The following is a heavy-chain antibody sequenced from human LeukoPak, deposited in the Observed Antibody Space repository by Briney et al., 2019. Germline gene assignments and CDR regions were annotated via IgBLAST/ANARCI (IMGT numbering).Heavy chain of an antibody. V-gene: IGHV1-69*13. D-gene: IGHD3-10*01. CDR1: GGTFSSYD. Sequence: SVKVSCKASGGTFSSYDISWVRQAPGQGLEWMGGFIPIFGTANYAQKFQGRVTITADESTSTAYMELSSLRSEDTAVYYCARDLVRGVPLDYWGQGTLVTVSS. CDR2: FIPIFGTA. CDR3: ARDLVRGVPLDY. J-gene: IGHJ4*02.